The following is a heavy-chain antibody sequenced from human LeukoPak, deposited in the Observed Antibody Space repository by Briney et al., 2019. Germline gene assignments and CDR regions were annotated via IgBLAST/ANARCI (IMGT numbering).Heavy chain of an antibody. J-gene: IGHJ4*02. Sequence: ASVKVSCKASGYTFTSYYMHWVRQAPGQGPEWMGIINPSGGSTTYAQKFQGRVTMTRDTSISTAYMELSRLRSDDTAVYYCARDRDRIVVVPAAIGYWGQGTLVTVSS. D-gene: IGHD2-2*02. CDR1: GYTFTSYY. V-gene: IGHV1-46*01. CDR2: INPSGGST. CDR3: ARDRDRIVVVPAAIGY.